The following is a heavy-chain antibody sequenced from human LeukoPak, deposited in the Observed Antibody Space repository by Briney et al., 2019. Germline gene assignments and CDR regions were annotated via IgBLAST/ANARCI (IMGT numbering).Heavy chain of an antibody. CDR3: ARLRNDYGDYGVDY. V-gene: IGHV5-51*01. CDR1: GDSFTTHW. CDR2: VYPANSDI. Sequence: GESLKISCKGSGDSFTTHWIGWVRQMPGKGLEWMGIVYPANSDIRYSPSFQGQVTISADKSISTAYLQWSSLKASDTATYYCARLRNDYGDYGVDYWGQGTLVTVSS. D-gene: IGHD4-17*01. J-gene: IGHJ4*02.